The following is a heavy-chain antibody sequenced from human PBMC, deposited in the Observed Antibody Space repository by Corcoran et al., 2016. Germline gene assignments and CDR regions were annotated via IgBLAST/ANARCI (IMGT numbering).Heavy chain of an antibody. CDR2: ISAYNGNT. Sequence: QVQLVQSGAEVKKPGASVKVSCKASGYTFTSYGISWVRPAPGQGLEWMGWISAYNGNTNYAQKLQGRVTMTTDTSTSTAYMELRSLRSDDTAVYYCARDQRITIFGVAKSFDCDYWGQGTLVTVSS. CDR1: GYTFTSYG. J-gene: IGHJ4*02. CDR3: ARDQRITIFGVAKSFDCDY. D-gene: IGHD3-3*01. V-gene: IGHV1-18*01.